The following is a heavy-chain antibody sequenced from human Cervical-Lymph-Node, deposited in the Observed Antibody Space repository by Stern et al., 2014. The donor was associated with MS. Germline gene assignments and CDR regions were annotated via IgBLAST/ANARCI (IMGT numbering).Heavy chain of an antibody. J-gene: IGHJ4*02. Sequence: VQLLESGAEVQKPGASVKVSCKASGFTFNTYYMHWVRQAPGQGLEWMGIINPSGGSTSYAPKFQGRVTMTRDTSTSTVYMELSSLRSEDTAVYYCARARYQPLPDYWGQGTLVTVSS. CDR2: INPSGGST. CDR3: ARARYQPLPDY. D-gene: IGHD2-2*01. V-gene: IGHV1-46*02. CDR1: GFTFNTYY.